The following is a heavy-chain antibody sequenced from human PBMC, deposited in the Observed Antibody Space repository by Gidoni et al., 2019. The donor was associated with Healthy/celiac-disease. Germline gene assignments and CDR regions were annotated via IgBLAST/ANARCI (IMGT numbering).Heavy chain of an antibody. CDR2: IYPGDSDT. Sequence: EVQLVQSGAEVKKPGESLKISCKGSGYSFTSYWIGWVRQMPGKGLEWMGIIYPGDSDTRYSPSFQGQVTISADKSISTAYLQWSSLKASDTAMYYCARHLGSSWPGLGYYGMDVWGQGTTITVSS. J-gene: IGHJ6*02. D-gene: IGHD6-13*01. CDR1: GYSFTSYW. CDR3: ARHLGSSWPGLGYYGMDV. V-gene: IGHV5-51*01.